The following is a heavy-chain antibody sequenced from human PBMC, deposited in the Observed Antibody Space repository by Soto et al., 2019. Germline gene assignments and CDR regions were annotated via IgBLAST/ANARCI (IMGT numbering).Heavy chain of an antibody. CDR1: GITFSAYT. J-gene: IGHJ4*02. Sequence: QAQLVEAGGGVVRPGRSLRLSCTASGITFSAYTMHWVRQAPGKGLEWVALILYDGNDKQYADSVKGRFTISRDNSKNTLYLQTNSLTVEDTAVYYCARVAPGGSGSYDVWGQGTLVFVSS. CDR3: ARVAPGGSGSYDV. CDR2: ILYDGNDK. V-gene: IGHV3-30-3*01. D-gene: IGHD3-10*01.